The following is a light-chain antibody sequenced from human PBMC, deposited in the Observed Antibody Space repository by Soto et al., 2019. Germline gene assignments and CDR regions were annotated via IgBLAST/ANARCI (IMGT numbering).Light chain of an antibody. J-gene: IGLJ2*01. CDR1: SSNIGSNY. Sequence: QSVLTQPPSASGPPGQRVTISCSGSSSNIGSNYVYWYQQLPGTAPKLLIYRNNQRPSGVPDRFSGSKSGTSASLAISGLRSEDEADYYCAAWDDSLSVHVVFGGGTQLTVL. CDR2: RNN. V-gene: IGLV1-47*01. CDR3: AAWDDSLSVHVV.